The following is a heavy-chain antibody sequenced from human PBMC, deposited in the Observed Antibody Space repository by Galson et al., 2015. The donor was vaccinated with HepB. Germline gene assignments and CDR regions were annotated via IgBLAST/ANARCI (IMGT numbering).Heavy chain of an antibody. CDR1: GYTFTSYA. V-gene: IGHV1-3*01. J-gene: IGHJ4*02. CDR2: INAGNGNT. Sequence: SVKVSCKASGYTFTSYAMHWVRQAPGQRLEWMGWINAGNGNTKYSQKFQGRVTITRDTSASTAYMELSSLRSEDTAGYYCARPDYGDYEFDYWGQGTLVTVSS. CDR3: ARPDYGDYEFDY. D-gene: IGHD4-17*01.